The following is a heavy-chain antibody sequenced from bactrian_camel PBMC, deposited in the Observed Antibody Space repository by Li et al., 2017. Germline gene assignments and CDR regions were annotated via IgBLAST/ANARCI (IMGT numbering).Heavy chain of an antibody. V-gene: IGHV3S55*01. CDR1: GDTIGRYC. J-gene: IGHJ6*01. D-gene: IGHD5*01. Sequence: VQLVESGGGSVQTGGSPRLSCVASGDTIGRYCMGWFRQIPDKEREGVAGIESDGSTSYADSVKGRFTISLDNAKNTLYLQMNNLKPEDTGMYYCAAESSPLRCTREDFGYWGQGTQVTVS. CDR2: IESDGST. CDR3: AAESSPLRCTREDFGY.